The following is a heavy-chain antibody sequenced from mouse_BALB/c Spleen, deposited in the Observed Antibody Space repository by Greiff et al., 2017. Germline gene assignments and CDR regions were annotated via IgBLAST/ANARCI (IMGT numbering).Heavy chain of an antibody. D-gene: IGHD1-1*01. CDR2: IRNKANGYTT. CDR3: ARDNYGTPIAY. CDR1: GFTFTAYY. V-gene: IGHV7-3*02. J-gene: IGHJ3*01. Sequence: EVKLVESGGGLVQPGGSLRLSCATSGFTFTAYYMSWVRQPPGKALEWLGFIRNKANGYTTEYSASVKGRFTISRDNSQSILYLQMNTLRAEDSATYYCARDNYGTPIAYWGQGTLVTVSA.